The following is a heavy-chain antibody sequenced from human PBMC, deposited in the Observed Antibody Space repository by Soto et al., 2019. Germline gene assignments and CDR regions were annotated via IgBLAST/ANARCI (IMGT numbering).Heavy chain of an antibody. V-gene: IGHV3-23*01. CDR1: GFTFSRDG. J-gene: IGHJ4*02. CDR3: AKERATTTAFDY. D-gene: IGHD4-17*01. CDR2: ITDNGGST. Sequence: PVGSLRLSCAASGFTFSRDGMSWVRQAPGKGLEWVSLITDNGGSTYYAGSVKGRFTISRDNTKNTLFLQMNSLRAEDTAVDYCAKERATTTAFDYWGQGALVTVSS.